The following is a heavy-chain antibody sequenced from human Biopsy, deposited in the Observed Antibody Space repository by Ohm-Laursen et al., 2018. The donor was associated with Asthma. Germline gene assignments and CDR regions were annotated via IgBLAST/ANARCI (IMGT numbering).Heavy chain of an antibody. CDR3: ARDQGRGIQLWSLDP. V-gene: IGHV4-59*01. Sequence: GTLSLTCTFSGGSINSDYWSWIRQPPGKGLEWIGLSSYSGFRKYNPSLKSRVTISLDTSKNHFSLRLSFVTAADTAVYFCARDQGRGIQLWSLDPWGQGILVTVSS. D-gene: IGHD5-18*01. CDR1: GGSINSDY. J-gene: IGHJ5*02. CDR2: SSYSGFR.